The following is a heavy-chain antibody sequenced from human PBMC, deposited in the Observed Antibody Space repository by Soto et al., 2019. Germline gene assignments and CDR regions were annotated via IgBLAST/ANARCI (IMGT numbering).Heavy chain of an antibody. Sequence: QVQLVESGGGVVQPGRSLRLSCAASGFTLSSYTMYWVRQAPGKGLEWVASTSSDGINEYYADSAKGRFTISRDNSKNPLFVQMNSLRAEDSAMYFCARERSLAVAAPGYWGQGTLVTVSS. J-gene: IGHJ4*02. CDR2: TSSDGINE. V-gene: IGHV3-30-3*01. CDR1: GFTLSSYT. CDR3: ARERSLAVAAPGY. D-gene: IGHD6-19*01.